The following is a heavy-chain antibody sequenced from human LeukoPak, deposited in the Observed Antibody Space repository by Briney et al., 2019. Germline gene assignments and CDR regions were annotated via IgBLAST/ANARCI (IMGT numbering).Heavy chain of an antibody. D-gene: IGHD5-18*01. CDR3: ARSRSGYSYDHAAFDI. Sequence: SETLSLTCTVSGGSISSYYWSWIRQPPGKGLEWIGYIYYSGSTNYNPSLKSRVTISVDTSKNQFSLKLSSVTAADTAVYYCARSRSGYSYDHAAFDIWGQGTMVTVSS. CDR1: GGSISSYY. J-gene: IGHJ3*02. V-gene: IGHV4-59*01. CDR2: IYYSGST.